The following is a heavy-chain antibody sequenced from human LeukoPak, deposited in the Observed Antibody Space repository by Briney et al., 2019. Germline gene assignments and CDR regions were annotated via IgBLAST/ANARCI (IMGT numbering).Heavy chain of an antibody. Sequence: GGSLRLSCAASGFTFSSYSMNWVRQAPGKGLEWVAFIRYDGSSKYYVDSVKGRFTISRDNSKNTLYLQMNSLRAEDTAVYYCAKDPMTTVTTVDSDWGQGTLVTVSS. D-gene: IGHD4-17*01. CDR1: GFTFSSYS. J-gene: IGHJ4*02. CDR3: AKDPMTTVTTVDSD. V-gene: IGHV3-30*02. CDR2: IRYDGSSK.